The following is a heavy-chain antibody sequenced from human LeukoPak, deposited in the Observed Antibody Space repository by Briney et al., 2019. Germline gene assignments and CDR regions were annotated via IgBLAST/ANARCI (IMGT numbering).Heavy chain of an antibody. CDR2: IKQDETEK. D-gene: IGHD3-10*01. Sequence: GESLRLSCTASGFTFSNFWMGWVRQAPGKGLEWVANIKQDETEKFYLGSVKGRFTISRDNAKNSLYLQMNSLRVEDTAVYYCAKGHYYGSGSLDYWGQGTLVTVSS. CDR3: AKGHYYGSGSLDY. J-gene: IGHJ4*02. V-gene: IGHV3-7*03. CDR1: GFTFSNFW.